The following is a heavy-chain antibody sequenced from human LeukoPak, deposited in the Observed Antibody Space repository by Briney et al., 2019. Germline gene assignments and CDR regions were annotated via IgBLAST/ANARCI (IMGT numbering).Heavy chain of an antibody. V-gene: IGHV3-23*01. D-gene: IGHD2-2*01. CDR3: AKSKSGCSSTSCYAISFDY. CDR1: GITFSSYA. J-gene: IGHJ4*02. Sequence: GGPLRLSCGASGITFSSYAMSWVRQAPGKGLEWFSAISGSGSSTYYADSVKGRFTISRDNSNNTLYQQMSSLRAEDTAVYYCAKSKSGCSSTSCYAISFDYWGQGTLVTVSS. CDR2: ISGSGSST.